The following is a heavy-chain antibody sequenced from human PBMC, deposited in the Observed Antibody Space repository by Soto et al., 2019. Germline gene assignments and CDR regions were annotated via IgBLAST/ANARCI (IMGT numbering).Heavy chain of an antibody. V-gene: IGHV1-69*02. CDR2: IIPILGIA. D-gene: IGHD3-16*01. CDR3: AIQDGGVVY. CDR1: GVTFSSYT. J-gene: IGHJ4*02. Sequence: SVKVSCKASGVTFSSYTISWVRQAPGQGLEWMGRIIPILGIANYAQKFQGRVTITADKSTSTAYMELRNLKSDDTAVYSCAIQDGGVVYWGQGTLVTVSS.